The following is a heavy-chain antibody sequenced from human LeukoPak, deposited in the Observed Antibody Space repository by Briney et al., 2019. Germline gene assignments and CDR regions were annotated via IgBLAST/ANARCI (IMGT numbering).Heavy chain of an antibody. D-gene: IGHD3-10*01. Sequence: SETLSLTCTVSGGSISSYYWSWIRQPPGKGLEWIGYIYYSGSTNYNPSLKSRVTISVDTSKNQYSLKLSSVTAADTAVYYCARDPYLLWFGELSERYFDLWGRGTLVTVSS. J-gene: IGHJ2*01. CDR1: GGSISSYY. V-gene: IGHV4-59*01. CDR2: IYYSGST. CDR3: ARDPYLLWFGELSERYFDL.